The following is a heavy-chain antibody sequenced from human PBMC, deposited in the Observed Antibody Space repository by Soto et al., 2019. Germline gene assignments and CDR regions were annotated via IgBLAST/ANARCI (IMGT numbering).Heavy chain of an antibody. J-gene: IGHJ4*02. CDR3: AREMGTAAPSPRTNFDS. V-gene: IGHV1-46*01. CDR1: GNTLSSNY. Sequence: QVQLVQSGADVKKTGDSVKFSCKAPGNTLSSNYMHWVRQAPGQGLEWMGLIIPGSDNTIYAQKFQGRITVTRXXSXNXXHLELSNLISEDTAIYYCAREMGTAAPSPRTNFDSWGQGILLTVSS. CDR2: IIPGSDNT. D-gene: IGHD5-18*01.